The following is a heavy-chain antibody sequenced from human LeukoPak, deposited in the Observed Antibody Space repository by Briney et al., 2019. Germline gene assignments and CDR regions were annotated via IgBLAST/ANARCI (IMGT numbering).Heavy chain of an antibody. CDR1: GFTFSTYA. CDR2: ISSNGGST. D-gene: IGHD5-12*01. CDR3: ARTEWLRSGYYFDY. Sequence: PGGSLRLSCAASGFTFSTYAMHWVRQAPGKGLEYVSVISSNGGSTYYANSVKGRFTISRDNSKNTLYLQMGSLRAEDMAVYYCARTEWLRSGYYFDYWGQGTLVTVSS. J-gene: IGHJ4*02. V-gene: IGHV3-64*01.